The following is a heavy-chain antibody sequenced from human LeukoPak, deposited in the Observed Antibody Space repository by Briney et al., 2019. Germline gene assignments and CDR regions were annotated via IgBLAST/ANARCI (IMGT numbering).Heavy chain of an antibody. CDR1: GFTFSSYG. CDR2: IRYDGSNK. D-gene: IGHD1-26*01. V-gene: IGHV3-30*02. CDR3: ARDPQWELPYYYYGMDV. Sequence: GGSLRLSCAASGFTFSSYGMHWVRQAPGKGLEWVAFIRYDGSNKYYADSVKGRFTISRDNSKNTLYLQMNSLRAEDTAVYYCARDPQWELPYYYYGMDVWGQGTTVTVSS. J-gene: IGHJ6*02.